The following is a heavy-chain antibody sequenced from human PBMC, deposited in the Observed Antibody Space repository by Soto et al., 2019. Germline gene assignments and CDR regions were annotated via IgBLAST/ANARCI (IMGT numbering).Heavy chain of an antibody. CDR2: IKSKTDGGTT. CDR1: GFTFSNVW. V-gene: IGHV3-15*01. J-gene: IGHJ3*02. Sequence: PGRSLRLSCAASGFTFSNVWMSWVRQAPGKGLEWVGRIKSKTDGGTTDYAAPVKGRFTISRDDSKTTLYLQMNSLKTEDTAVYYCTTDQETRFSGDIVATIEAFDIWGQGTMVTVSS. D-gene: IGHD5-12*01. CDR3: TTDQETRFSGDIVATIEAFDI.